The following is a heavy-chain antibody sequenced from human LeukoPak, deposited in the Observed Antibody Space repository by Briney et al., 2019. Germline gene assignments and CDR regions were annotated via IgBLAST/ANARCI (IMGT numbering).Heavy chain of an antibody. J-gene: IGHJ3*02. CDR1: GYSFTNSW. V-gene: IGHV5-51*01. CDR2: VYPGNSDT. Sequence: GESLKISCEGFGYSFTNSWIAWVRQMPGKGLEWMGIVYPGNSDTRYSPSFQGQVAMSADKSISTAYLQWSSLQASDTAMYYCERVATSMGDALDIWGQGTMVTVSS. D-gene: IGHD5-18*01. CDR3: ERVATSMGDALDI.